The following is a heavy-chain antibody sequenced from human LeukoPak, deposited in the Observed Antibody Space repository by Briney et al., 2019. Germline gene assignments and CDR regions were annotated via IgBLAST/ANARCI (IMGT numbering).Heavy chain of an antibody. CDR2: ISYDGSNK. J-gene: IGHJ3*02. V-gene: IGHV3-30-3*01. CDR1: GFTFSSYA. Sequence: GGSLRLSCAASGFTFSSYAMHWVRQAPGKGLEWVAVISYDGSNKYYADSVKGRFTISRDNSKNTLYLQMNSLRAEDTAVYYCARVTYCGGDSVGACGAFDIWGQGTMATVSS. CDR3: ARVTYCGGDSVGACGAFDI. D-gene: IGHD2-21*02.